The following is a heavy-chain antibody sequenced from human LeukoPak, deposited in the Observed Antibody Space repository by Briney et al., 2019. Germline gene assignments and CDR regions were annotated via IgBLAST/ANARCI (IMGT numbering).Heavy chain of an antibody. CDR3: AREVYYYDSGGYASNWYFDL. V-gene: IGHV4-61*01. J-gene: IGHJ2*01. Sequence: SETLSLACTVSGGSVSSDSHYWSWIRQPPGKGLEWIGYIYYSGSTNYNPSLKSRVTISADTSKNQFSLKLTSVTAADTAVYYCAREVYYYDSGGYASNWYFDLWGRGTLVTVSS. CDR2: IYYSGST. CDR1: GGSVSSDSHY. D-gene: IGHD3-22*01.